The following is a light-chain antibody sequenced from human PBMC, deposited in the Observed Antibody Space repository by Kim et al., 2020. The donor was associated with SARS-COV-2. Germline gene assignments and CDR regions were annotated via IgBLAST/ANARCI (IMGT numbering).Light chain of an antibody. CDR1: QSIGSY. J-gene: IGKJ1*01. Sequence: DIQMTQSPSSLSASVGDRVTITCRASQSIGSYLSWFQQRPGKAPKVLIYAASRLESGVPSRFSGSGSGTDFTLTISSLQPEDVATFFCQQSYSTPWTFGQGTKVDIK. CDR3: QQSYSTPWT. CDR2: AAS. V-gene: IGKV1-39*01.